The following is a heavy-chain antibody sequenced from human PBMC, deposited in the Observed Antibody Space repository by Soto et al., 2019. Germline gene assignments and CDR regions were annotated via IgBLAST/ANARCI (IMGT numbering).Heavy chain of an antibody. J-gene: IGHJ4*02. V-gene: IGHV3-23*01. D-gene: IGHD3-22*01. CDR2: ISSSGGST. Sequence: EVQLLESGGDLIQPGGSLRLSCAASGFTFSSYAMSWVRQAPGKGLGWVSAISSSGGSTFYADSVKGRFTISRDNSRNTVYLKMNSMRAEDTAIYYCAKYQPMTQPRPYFDYWGQGTLVTVSS. CDR3: AKYQPMTQPRPYFDY. CDR1: GFTFSSYA.